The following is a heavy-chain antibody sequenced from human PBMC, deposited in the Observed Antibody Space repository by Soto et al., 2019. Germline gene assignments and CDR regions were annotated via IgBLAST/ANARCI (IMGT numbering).Heavy chain of an antibody. D-gene: IGHD1-26*01. CDR1: GFAFDDYG. V-gene: IGHV3-20*01. CDR2: INWNGGNT. Sequence: EVQLVESGGGVVRPGGSLRLSCAASGFAFDDYGMSWVRQAPGKGLEWVSGINWNGGNTGYVDAGKGRFTISRDNAKNSLYLQMNSLRGEDTALYHWARGGSLYYMDVWGKGTPVTVSS. CDR3: ARGGSLYYMDV. J-gene: IGHJ6*03.